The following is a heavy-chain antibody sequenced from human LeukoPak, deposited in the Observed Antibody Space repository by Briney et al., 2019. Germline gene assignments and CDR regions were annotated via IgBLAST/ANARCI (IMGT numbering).Heavy chain of an antibody. D-gene: IGHD3-10*01. J-gene: IGHJ2*01. CDR2: ISSSDGTI. V-gene: IGHV3-48*01. CDR3: ARAVGNYYGSGRYWYFDL. Sequence: GGSLRLSCAASGFTFSSYAMNWVRQAPGKGLEWVSYISSSDGTIYYADSVKGRLTISRDNAKNSLYLQMNSLRAEDTAVYYCARAVGNYYGSGRYWYFDLWGRGTLVTVSS. CDR1: GFTFSSYA.